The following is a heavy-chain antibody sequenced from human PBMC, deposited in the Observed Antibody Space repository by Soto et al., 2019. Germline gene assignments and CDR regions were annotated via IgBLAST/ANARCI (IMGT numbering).Heavy chain of an antibody. CDR1: GDSIRSINNY. CDR3: AKVVIPGTRHTAFDS. V-gene: IGHV4-39*01. J-gene: IGHJ5*01. Sequence: SETLSLTCTVSGDSIRSINNYWGWIRQPPGKGLEWIGNIYYDRSTFYNPSLKSRVAMSIDTSKNQFSLNLTSVTATDTAVYYCAKVVIPGTRHTAFDSRG. D-gene: IGHD2-15*01. CDR2: IYYDRST.